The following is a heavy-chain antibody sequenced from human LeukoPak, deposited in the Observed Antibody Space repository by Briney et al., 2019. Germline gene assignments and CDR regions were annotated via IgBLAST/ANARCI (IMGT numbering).Heavy chain of an antibody. J-gene: IGHJ4*02. CDR1: GGSVSSGGYY. D-gene: IGHD4-17*01. V-gene: IGHV4-61*03. CDR3: ARVPISTTARGYFDY. CDR2: IYYSGST. Sequence: SETLSLTCTVSGGSVSSGGYYWSWIRQPPGKGLEWIVYIYYSGSTTYSPSLKSRVSVSVDTSKNNFSLKLSSVTAADTAVYYCARVPISTTARGYFDYWGQGTLVTVSS.